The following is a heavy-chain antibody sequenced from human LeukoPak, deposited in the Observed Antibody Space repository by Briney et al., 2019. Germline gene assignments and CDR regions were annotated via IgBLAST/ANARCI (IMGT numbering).Heavy chain of an antibody. J-gene: IGHJ5*02. D-gene: IGHD6-19*01. CDR2: VYHTGST. CDR3: ARHLDSSGWYNWFDP. Sequence: PSETLSLTCTVSGGSISSYYWSWIRQPPGKGLEWIGEVYHTGSTNYNPSLKSRVTISVDTSKNQFSLKLSSVTAADTAVYYCARHLDSSGWYNWFDPWGQGTLVTVSS. V-gene: IGHV4-34*01. CDR1: GGSISSYY.